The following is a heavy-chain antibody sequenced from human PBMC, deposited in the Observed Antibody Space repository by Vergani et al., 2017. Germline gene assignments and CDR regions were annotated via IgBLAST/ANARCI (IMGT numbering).Heavy chain of an antibody. CDR2: IWYDGSNK. J-gene: IGHJ4*02. V-gene: IGHV3-33*01. CDR3: ARDYEWELDY. Sequence: QVQLVESGGGVVQPGRSLRLSCAASGFTFSSYGMHWVRQAPGKGLEWVAVIWYDGSNKYYADSVKGRFTISRDKSKNTLYLQMNSLRAEDTAVYYCARDYEWELDYWGQGTLVTVSS. D-gene: IGHD1-26*01. CDR1: GFTFSSYG.